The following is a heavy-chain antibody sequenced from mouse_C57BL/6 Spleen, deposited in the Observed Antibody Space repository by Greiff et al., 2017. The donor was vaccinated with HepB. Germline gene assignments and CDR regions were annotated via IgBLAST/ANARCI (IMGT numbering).Heavy chain of an antibody. V-gene: IGHV1-7*01. CDR2: INPSSGYT. D-gene: IGHD2-4*01. Sequence: VQLKESGAELAKPGASVKLSCKASGYTFTSYWMHWVKQRPGQGLEWIGYINPSSGYTKYNQKFKDKATLTADKSSSTAYMQLSSLTYEDSAVYYCATVYYDYDRYAMDYWGQGTSVTVSS. J-gene: IGHJ4*01. CDR3: ATVYYDYDRYAMDY. CDR1: GYTFTSYW.